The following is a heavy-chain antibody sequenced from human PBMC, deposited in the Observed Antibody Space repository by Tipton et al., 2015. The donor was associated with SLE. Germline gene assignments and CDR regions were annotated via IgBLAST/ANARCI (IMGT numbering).Heavy chain of an antibody. CDR3: ARAAGNGNYYTFDI. CDR2: INPNSGGT. J-gene: IGHJ3*02. D-gene: IGHD1-26*01. CDR1: GYTFSGYY. V-gene: IGHV1-2*02. Sequence: QVQLVQSGAEVKNLGASVRVSCRASGYTFSGYYMHWVRQAPGQGLEWMGWINPNSGGTTYAQKFQGRVTMTRDTSINTAYMELSRLRSDDTAIYYCARAAGNGNYYTFDIWGQGTMVTVSS.